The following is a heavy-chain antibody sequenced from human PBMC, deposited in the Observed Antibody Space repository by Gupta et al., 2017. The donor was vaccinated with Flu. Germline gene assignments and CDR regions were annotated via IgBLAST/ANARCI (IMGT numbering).Heavy chain of an antibody. D-gene: IGHD2-8*01. J-gene: IGHJ6*02. CDR3: ARDGWGYCSNGVCYRGYYYDGMDV. Sequence: QVQLQESGPGLVKPSETLSLTCTVSGGSISSYYWSWIRQPPGKGLEWIGYIYYSGSTNYNPSLKSRVTISVDTSKNQFSLKLSSVTAADTAVYYCARDGWGYCSNGVCYRGYYYDGMDVWGQGTTVTVSS. CDR2: IYYSGST. CDR1: GGSISSYY. V-gene: IGHV4-59*01.